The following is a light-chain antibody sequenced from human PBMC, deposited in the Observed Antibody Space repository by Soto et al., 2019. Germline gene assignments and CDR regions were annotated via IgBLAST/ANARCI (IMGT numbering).Light chain of an antibody. CDR1: MSVLYSSKNKNY. CDR3: QQYYSSPWK. J-gene: IGKJ1*01. V-gene: IGKV4-1*01. Sequence: IVITQSTDSLSVTLGERATINCKSSMSVLYSSKNKNYLAGYQQKPGQTHKLLIYWASTRESGVPDRFSGSGTGTDVTVAISSLQAGDVAVYYCQQYYSSPWKFGQVTKV. CDR2: WAS.